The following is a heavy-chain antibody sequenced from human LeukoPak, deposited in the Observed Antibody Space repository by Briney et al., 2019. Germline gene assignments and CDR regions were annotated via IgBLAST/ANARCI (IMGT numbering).Heavy chain of an antibody. Sequence: SETLSLTCTVSGGSISSHYWSWIRQPPGKGLEWIGYIYYSGSTNYNPSLKSRVTISVDTSKNQFSLKLSSVTAADTAVYYCARRSSGWTFDYWGQGTLVTVSS. CDR2: IYYSGST. J-gene: IGHJ4*02. CDR3: ARRSSGWTFDY. V-gene: IGHV4-59*08. D-gene: IGHD6-19*01. CDR1: GGSISSHY.